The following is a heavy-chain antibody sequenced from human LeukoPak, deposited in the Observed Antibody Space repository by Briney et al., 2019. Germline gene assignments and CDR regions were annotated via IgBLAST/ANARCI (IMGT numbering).Heavy chain of an antibody. D-gene: IGHD1-26*01. V-gene: IGHV4-39*07. CDR2: IYYSGST. Sequence: SETLSLTCTVSGGSISSSSYYWGWIRQPPGKGLEWIGSIYYSGSTYYNPSLKSRVTISVDTSKNQFSLKLSSVTAADTAVYYCARGSGSYFNYYYYYYMDVWGKGTTVTVSS. J-gene: IGHJ6*03. CDR3: ARGSGSYFNYYYYYYMDV. CDR1: GGSISSSSYY.